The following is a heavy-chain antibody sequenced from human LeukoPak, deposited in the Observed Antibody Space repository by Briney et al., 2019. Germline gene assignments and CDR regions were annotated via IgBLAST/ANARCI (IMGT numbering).Heavy chain of an antibody. CDR1: GFTFSSYW. D-gene: IGHD5-24*01. V-gene: IGHV3-7*01. J-gene: IGHJ4*02. CDR2: IKQDGSEK. CDR3: ARGWLTRPFDY. Sequence: TGGSLRLSRAASGFTFSSYWMSWVRQAPGKGLEWVANIKQDGSEKYYVDSVKGRFTISRDNAKNSLYLQMNSLRAEDTAVYYCARGWLTRPFDYWGQGTLVTVSS.